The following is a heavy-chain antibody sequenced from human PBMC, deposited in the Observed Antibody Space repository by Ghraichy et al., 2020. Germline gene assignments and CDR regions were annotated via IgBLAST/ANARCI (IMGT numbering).Heavy chain of an antibody. Sequence: GGSLRLSCAASGFTVSSNYMSWVRQAPGKGLEWVSVIYSGGSTYYADSVKGRFTISRDNSKNTLYLQMNSLRAEDTAVYYCARDLYRQISSRYCSGGSCSRPSYYDYSMDVGGQVSTVAVSS. CDR1: GFTVSSNY. D-gene: IGHD2-15*01. CDR3: ARDLYRQISSRYCSGGSCSRPSYYDYSMDV. J-gene: IGHJ6*02. V-gene: IGHV3-53*01. CDR2: IYSGGST.